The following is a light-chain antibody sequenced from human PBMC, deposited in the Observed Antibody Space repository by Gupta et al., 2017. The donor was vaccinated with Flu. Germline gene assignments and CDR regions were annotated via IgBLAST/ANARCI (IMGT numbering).Light chain of an antibody. V-gene: IGKV3-20*01. CDR3: QQDGSSPLT. CDR1: QSVSSSY. Sequence: EIVLTQSPGTLSFSPGERATLSCRASQSVSSSYLAWYQQKPGQAPRLLIYGASSRATGIPDRFSGSGSGTDFTLTISRLEPEDFAVYYCQQDGSSPLTFGGGTKVEIK. CDR2: GAS. J-gene: IGKJ4*01.